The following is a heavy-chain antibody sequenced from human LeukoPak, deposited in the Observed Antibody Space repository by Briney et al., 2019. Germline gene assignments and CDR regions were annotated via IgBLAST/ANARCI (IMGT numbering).Heavy chain of an antibody. V-gene: IGHV1-24*01. CDR1: GYTLTELS. CDR2: FDPEDGEA. CDR3: ATTKTARWFDP. J-gene: IGHJ5*02. Sequence: GASVKVSCKVSGYTLTELSMHWVRQAPGKGLEWMGGFDPEDGEAIYAQKFQGRVTMTEDTSTDTAYMELSSLRPEDTAVYYCATTKTARWFDPWGQGTLVTVSS.